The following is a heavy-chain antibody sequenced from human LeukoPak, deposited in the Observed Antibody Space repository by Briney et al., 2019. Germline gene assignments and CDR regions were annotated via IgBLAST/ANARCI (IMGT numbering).Heavy chain of an antibody. CDR3: ARSSYSSSSSV. J-gene: IGHJ3*01. CDR2: INSDGSEG. V-gene: IGHV3-7*03. D-gene: IGHD6-6*01. CDR1: GFTFSGFW. Sequence: GGSLRLSCAVSGFTFSGFWMSWSRQAPGKGLEWVASINSDGSEGYYADDVKGRFTISRDNAKNSLYLQINSLRAEDTAVYYCARSSYSSSSSVWGQGTMVTVSS.